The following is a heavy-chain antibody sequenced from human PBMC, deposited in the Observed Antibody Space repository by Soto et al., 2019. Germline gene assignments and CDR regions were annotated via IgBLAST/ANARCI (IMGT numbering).Heavy chain of an antibody. Sequence: QVQLQQWGAGLLKPSETLSLTCAAYGGSFSGYYWNWIRQPPGKGLEWIGEINHGGSTSYNPSLKSRVTISLDTSKNHFSLKLNSVTAADTSVYYCARGPEYYYGGSGYVDYWGQGTLVTVSS. D-gene: IGHD3-22*01. CDR1: GGSFSGYY. CDR2: INHGGST. V-gene: IGHV4-34*01. CDR3: ARGPEYYYGGSGYVDY. J-gene: IGHJ4*02.